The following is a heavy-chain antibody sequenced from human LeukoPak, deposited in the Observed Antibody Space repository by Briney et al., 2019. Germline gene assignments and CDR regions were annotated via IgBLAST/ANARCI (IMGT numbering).Heavy chain of an antibody. D-gene: IGHD3-22*01. J-gene: IGHJ6*03. Sequence: PGGSLRLSCAASGLTFNSYAMHWVRQAPGRGLEWISFFSSGDTNIKYADSVKGRFTISRDNAKNSLYLQMNSLRAEDTAVYFCAREIHSTGYYYAGGYMDVWGEGTTVTVSS. CDR1: GLTFNSYA. CDR2: FSSGDTNI. CDR3: AREIHSTGYYYAGGYMDV. V-gene: IGHV3-21*05.